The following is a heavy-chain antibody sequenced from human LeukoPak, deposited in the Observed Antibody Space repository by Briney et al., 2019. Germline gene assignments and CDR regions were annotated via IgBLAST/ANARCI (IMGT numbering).Heavy chain of an antibody. CDR1: GLTFGDYA. V-gene: IGHV3-23*01. J-gene: IGHJ4*02. D-gene: IGHD5-18*01. Sequence: GGSLRLSCTVSGLTFGDYAMSWVRQAPGKGLEWVSAISGSGGSTYYADSVKGRFTISRDNSKNTLYLQMNSLRAEDTAVYYCAKDWVTGFDYWGQGTLVTVSS. CDR2: ISGSGGST. CDR3: AKDWVTGFDY.